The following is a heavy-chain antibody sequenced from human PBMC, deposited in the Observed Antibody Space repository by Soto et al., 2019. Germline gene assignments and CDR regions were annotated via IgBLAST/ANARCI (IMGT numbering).Heavy chain of an antibody. V-gene: IGHV3-23*01. Sequence: GFLRLSCAASGFTFTNYAMSWVRQAPGKGLEWVSGISGSGSSTYYADSVKGRFTISRDNSKNTLYLQMNSLRAEDTALYYCAKTYSSGWFQDHWGQGTLVTVSA. D-gene: IGHD6-19*01. J-gene: IGHJ4*02. CDR2: ISGSGSST. CDR3: AKTYSSGWFQDH. CDR1: GFTFTNYA.